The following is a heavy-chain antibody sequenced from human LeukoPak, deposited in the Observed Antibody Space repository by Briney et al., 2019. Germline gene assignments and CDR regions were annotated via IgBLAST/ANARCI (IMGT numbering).Heavy chain of an antibody. CDR1: GGSISSYY. CDR2: IYYSGST. Sequence: SETLSLTCTVSGGSISSYYWSWIRQPPGKGLEWIGYIYYSGSTNYNPSLKSRVTISVDTSKNQFFLKLSSVTAADTAVYYCARDRRLGVGATDYYYYGMDVWGQGTTVTVSS. D-gene: IGHD1-26*01. CDR3: ARDRRLGVGATDYYYYGMDV. J-gene: IGHJ6*02. V-gene: IGHV4-59*01.